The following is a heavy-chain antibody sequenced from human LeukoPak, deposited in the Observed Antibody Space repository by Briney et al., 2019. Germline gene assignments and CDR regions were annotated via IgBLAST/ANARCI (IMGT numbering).Heavy chain of an antibody. CDR3: ARAALLWFGKFDY. D-gene: IGHD3-10*01. V-gene: IGHV4-4*02. Sequence: PSETLSLTCAVSGGSISSSNWWSWVRQPPGKGLEWIGEIYHSGSTNYNPSLKSRVTISVDKSKNQFSLKLSSVTAADTAVYYCARAALLWFGKFDYWGQGTLVTVSS. J-gene: IGHJ4*02. CDR1: GGSISSSNW. CDR2: IYHSGST.